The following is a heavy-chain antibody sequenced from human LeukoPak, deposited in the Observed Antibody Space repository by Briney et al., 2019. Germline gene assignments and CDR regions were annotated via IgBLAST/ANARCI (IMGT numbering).Heavy chain of an antibody. V-gene: IGHV2-5*02. CDR2: MYWDDDK. CDR3: ARTGGFGELFPFDY. Sequence: SGPTLVKPTQTLTLTCTFSGFSLSTSGVGVGWIRQPPGKALEWLSLMYWDDDKRYSPSLKSRLTITKDTSKNQVVLTMTNMDPVDTATYYCARTGGFGELFPFDYWGQGTLVTVSS. CDR1: GFSLSTSGVG. J-gene: IGHJ4*02. D-gene: IGHD3-10*01.